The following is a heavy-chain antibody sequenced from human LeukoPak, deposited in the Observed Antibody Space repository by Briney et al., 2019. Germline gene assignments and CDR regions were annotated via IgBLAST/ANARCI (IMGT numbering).Heavy chain of an antibody. CDR2: LPPDELDI. CDR1: GFTFTNYW. Sequence: GGSLRLSCAASGFTFTNYWMHWVRQAPGMGLVWVSRLPPDELDIIYADSVKGRFTVSRDNAKNTVYLQMNNLRAEDTAVYYCAKDLLPNYDFWSGYYGDYWGQGTLVTVSS. V-gene: IGHV3-74*01. J-gene: IGHJ4*02. D-gene: IGHD3-3*01. CDR3: AKDLLPNYDFWSGYYGDY.